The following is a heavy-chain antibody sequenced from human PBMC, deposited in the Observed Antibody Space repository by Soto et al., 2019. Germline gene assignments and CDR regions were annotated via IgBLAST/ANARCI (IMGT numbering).Heavy chain of an antibody. V-gene: IGHV3-30-3*01. D-gene: IGHD3-22*01. CDR2: ISYDGSNK. J-gene: IGHJ6*02. CDR3: ARDLYYYDSSGYQRTDYYYYYGMDV. CDR1: GFTFSSYA. Sequence: GGSLRLSCAASGFTFSSYAMHWVRQAPGKGLELVAVISYDGSNKYYADSVKGRFTISRDNSKNTLYLQMNSLRAEDTAVYYCARDLYYYDSSGYQRTDYYYYYGMDVWGQGTTVTVSS.